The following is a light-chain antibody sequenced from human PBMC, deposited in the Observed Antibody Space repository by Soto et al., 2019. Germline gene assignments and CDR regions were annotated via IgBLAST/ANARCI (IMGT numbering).Light chain of an antibody. CDR1: QGISSA. CDR2: DAS. Sequence: AIQLTQSPSSLSASVGDRITITCRASQGISSALAWYQQKPGKAPNLLIYDASNLESGVPSRFSGSASGTDFTLTISSLQPEDFATYYCQQFKTYPLTFGGGTKVEIK. V-gene: IGKV1-13*02. CDR3: QQFKTYPLT. J-gene: IGKJ4*01.